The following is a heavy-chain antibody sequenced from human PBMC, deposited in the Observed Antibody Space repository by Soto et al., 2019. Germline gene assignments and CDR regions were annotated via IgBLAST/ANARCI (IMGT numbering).Heavy chain of an antibody. J-gene: IGHJ5*02. CDR2: INHSGST. Sequence: SETLSLTCAVYGGSFSGYYWSWIRQPPGKGLEWIGEINHSGSTNYNPSLKSRVTISVDTSKNQFSLKLSSVTAADTAVYYCARTRKLWWPPSTFWFDPWGQGTLVTVSS. CDR1: GGSFSGYY. V-gene: IGHV4-34*01. D-gene: IGHD2-21*01. CDR3: ARTRKLWWPPSTFWFDP.